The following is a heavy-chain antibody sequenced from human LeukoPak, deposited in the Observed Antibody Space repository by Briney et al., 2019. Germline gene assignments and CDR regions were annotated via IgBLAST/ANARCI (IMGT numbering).Heavy chain of an antibody. J-gene: IGHJ5*02. D-gene: IGHD2-2*01. Sequence: GASVTVSCKASGYTFTGYYMHWVRQAPGQGLEWMGWINPNSGGTNYAQKFQGRVTMTRDTSISTAYMELSRLRSDDTAVYYCARDDCSSTSCPQGHWFDPWGQGTLVTVSS. CDR1: GYTFTGYY. V-gene: IGHV1-2*02. CDR3: ARDDCSSTSCPQGHWFDP. CDR2: INPNSGGT.